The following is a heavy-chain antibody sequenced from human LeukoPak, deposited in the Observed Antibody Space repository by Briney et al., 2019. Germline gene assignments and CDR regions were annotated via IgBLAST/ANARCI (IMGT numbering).Heavy chain of an antibody. Sequence: ASVKVSCKASGYTFINYGVTWVRQAPGQGLEWMGWINTNTGNPKSAQGFTERFVFSLDASVSTAYLQISSLKAADTAVYYCARSYGAFEGATYYYYGMDVWGQGTTVTVSS. D-gene: IGHD3-10*01. CDR1: GYTFINYG. V-gene: IGHV7-4-1*02. CDR2: INTNTGNP. J-gene: IGHJ6*02. CDR3: ARSYGAFEGATYYYYGMDV.